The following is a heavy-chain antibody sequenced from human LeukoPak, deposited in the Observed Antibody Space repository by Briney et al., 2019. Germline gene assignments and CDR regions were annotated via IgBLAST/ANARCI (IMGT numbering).Heavy chain of an antibody. V-gene: IGHV1-18*01. Sequence: ASVKVSCKASGYTFTSHGISWLRQAPGQGLEWMGWISGYNGNTHYAQKFQDRVTLTSDRSTSSAHMEVRSLRSDDTAVYYCARDRNVMITFGGVIILNYWGQGTLVTVSS. J-gene: IGHJ4*02. CDR1: GYTFTSHG. D-gene: IGHD3-16*02. CDR2: ISGYNGNT. CDR3: ARDRNVMITFGGVIILNY.